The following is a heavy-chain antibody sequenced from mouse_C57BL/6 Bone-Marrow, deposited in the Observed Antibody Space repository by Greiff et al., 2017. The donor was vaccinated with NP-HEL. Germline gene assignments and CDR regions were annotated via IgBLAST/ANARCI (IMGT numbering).Heavy chain of an antibody. CDR1: GFTFCDAW. CDR3: TRNGYTWFAY. J-gene: IGHJ3*01. D-gene: IGHD2-2*01. CDR2: LRTQAHNHAT. V-gene: IGHV6-6*01. Sequence: EVQGVESGGGLVQPGGSMKLSCAASGFTFCDAWMDWVRQSPVNGLEWVAELRTQAHNHATYYAVSVKGRFTISREDSKSSVYLQMNSLRAEDTGIYYCTRNGYTWFAYWGQGTLVTVSA.